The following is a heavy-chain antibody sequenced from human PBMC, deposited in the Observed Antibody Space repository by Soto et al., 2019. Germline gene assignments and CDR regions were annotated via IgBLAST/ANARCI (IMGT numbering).Heavy chain of an antibody. V-gene: IGHV4-59*01. Sequence: SETLSLTCTVSGGSISSYYWSWIRQPPGKGLEWIGYIYYSGSTNYNPSLKSRVTISVDTSKNQFSLKLSSVTAADTAVYYCARGEDAFFYYGLDVWGQGITVTVSS. J-gene: IGHJ6*02. CDR3: ARGEDAFFYYGLDV. CDR2: IYYSGST. CDR1: GGSISSYY.